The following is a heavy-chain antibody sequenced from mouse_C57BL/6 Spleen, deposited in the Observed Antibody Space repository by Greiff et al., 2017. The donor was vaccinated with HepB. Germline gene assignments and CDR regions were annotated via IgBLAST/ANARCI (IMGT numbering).Heavy chain of an antibody. CDR2: ISYDGSN. CDR1: GYSITSGYY. J-gene: IGHJ1*03. CDR3: ARKSPYWYFDV. V-gene: IGHV3-6*01. Sequence: EVQLVESGPGLVKPSQSLSLTCSVTGYSITSGYYWNWIRQFPGNKLEWMGYISYDGSNNYNPSLKNRISITRDTSKNQFFLKLNSVTTEDTATYYCARKSPYWYFDVWGTGTTVTVSS.